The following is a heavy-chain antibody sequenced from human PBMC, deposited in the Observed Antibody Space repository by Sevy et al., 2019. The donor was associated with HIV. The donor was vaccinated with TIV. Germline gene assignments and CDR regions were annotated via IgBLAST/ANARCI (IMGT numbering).Heavy chain of an antibody. CDR1: GFTFSSYN. V-gene: IGHV3-21*01. CDR3: ARGPPDGSYDYFDY. Sequence: GGSLRLSCAASGFTFSSYNMNWVRQAPGKGLEWVSSISGLSNYIYYADSMKGRFTISRDNAMNSLNLQMNSLRAEDTAVYYCARGPPDGSYDYFDYWGQGTLVTVSS. J-gene: IGHJ4*02. CDR2: ISGLSNYI. D-gene: IGHD3-10*01.